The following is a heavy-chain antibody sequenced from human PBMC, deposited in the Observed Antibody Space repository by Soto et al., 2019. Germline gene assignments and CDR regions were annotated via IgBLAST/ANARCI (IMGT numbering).Heavy chain of an antibody. CDR2: ISSSSSYI. J-gene: IGHJ6*02. CDR1: GFTFSSYS. Sequence: RLSCAASGFTFSSYSMNWVRQAPGKGLEWVSSISSSSSYIYYADSVKGRFTISRDNAKNSLYLQMNSLRAEDTAVYYCARDPPPRYDFWSGPPRMDVWGQGTTVTVSS. CDR3: ARDPPPRYDFWSGPPRMDV. V-gene: IGHV3-21*01. D-gene: IGHD3-3*01.